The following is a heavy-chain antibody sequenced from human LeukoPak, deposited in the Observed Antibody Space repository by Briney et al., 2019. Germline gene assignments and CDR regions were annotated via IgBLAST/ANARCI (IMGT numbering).Heavy chain of an antibody. V-gene: IGHV3-23*01. J-gene: IGHJ4*02. CDR2: ISGSGGST. CDR1: GFTFSSYA. Sequence: PGGSLRLSCAASGFTFSSYAMSWVRQAPGKGLEWVSAISGSGGSTYYADSVKGRFTISRDNSKNTLYLQMNSLRAEDTAVYYCARARVTIFGVVIIPAHFDYWGQGTLVTVSS. CDR3: ARARVTIFGVVIIPAHFDY. D-gene: IGHD3-3*01.